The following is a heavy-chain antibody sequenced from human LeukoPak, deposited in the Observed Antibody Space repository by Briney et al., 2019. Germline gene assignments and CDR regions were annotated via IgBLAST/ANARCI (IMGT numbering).Heavy chain of an antibody. J-gene: IGHJ5*02. Sequence: SVKVSCKASGGTFSSYAISWVRQAPGQGLEWMGGIIPIFGTANYAQKFQGRVTITADESTSTAYVELSSLRSEDTAVYYCAREFTIFGVVIIRGNWFDPWGQGTLVTVSS. CDR2: IIPIFGTA. V-gene: IGHV1-69*13. CDR1: GGTFSSYA. CDR3: AREFTIFGVVIIRGNWFDP. D-gene: IGHD3-3*01.